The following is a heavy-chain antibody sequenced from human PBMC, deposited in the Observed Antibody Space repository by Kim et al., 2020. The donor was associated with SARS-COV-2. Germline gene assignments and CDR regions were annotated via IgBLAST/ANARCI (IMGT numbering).Heavy chain of an antibody. CDR1: GFTFSSYG. CDR2: IWYDGSNK. Sequence: GGSLRLSCEASGFTFSSYGMHWVRQAPGKGLEWVAVIWYDGSNKYYADSVKGRFTISRDNSMKTLDLQLTSLTAGDSGVYYCARDTGVNSVGPASSFAVWGQGTTVTVSS. V-gene: IGHV3-33*01. J-gene: IGHJ3*01. CDR3: ARDTGVNSVGPASSFAV. D-gene: IGHD1-26*01.